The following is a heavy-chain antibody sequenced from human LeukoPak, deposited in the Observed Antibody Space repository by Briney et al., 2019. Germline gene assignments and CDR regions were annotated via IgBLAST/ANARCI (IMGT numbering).Heavy chain of an antibody. CDR3: ALIEYSYGYVDY. V-gene: IGHV1-69*05. D-gene: IGHD5-18*01. J-gene: IGHJ4*02. Sequence: ASVKVSCKASGGTFSSYAISWVRQAPGQGLEWMGGIIPIFGAANYAQKFQGRVTMTRDMSTSTVYMELSSLRSEDTAVYYCALIEYSYGYVDYWGQGTLVTVSS. CDR1: GGTFSSYA. CDR2: IIPIFGAA.